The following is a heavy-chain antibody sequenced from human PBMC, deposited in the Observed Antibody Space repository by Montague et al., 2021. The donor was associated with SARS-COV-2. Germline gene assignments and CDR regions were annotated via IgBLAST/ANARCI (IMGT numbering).Heavy chain of an antibody. J-gene: IGHJ4*02. D-gene: IGHD3-22*01. V-gene: IGHV4-34*01. CDR2: IRQSGRT. CDR1: GGSFGDDH. Sequence: SETLSLTCAVYGGSFGDDHWSWIRQPPGKGLEWIGNIRQSGRTNYNPSXXSRVTISVDTSKNQLSLKLTSVTAADTAVYFCARGHLSVSMIVVVFTSASYYFDYWGRGAQVTVSS. CDR3: ARGHLSVSMIVVVFTSASYYFDY.